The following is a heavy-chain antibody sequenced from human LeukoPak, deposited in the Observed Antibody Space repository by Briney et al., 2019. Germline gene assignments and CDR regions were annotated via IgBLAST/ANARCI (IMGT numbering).Heavy chain of an antibody. J-gene: IGHJ4*02. CDR3: AKGHHQLLYYFDY. CDR1: GFTFDDYT. CDR2: ISWDGGGT. V-gene: IGHV3-43*01. D-gene: IGHD2-2*01. Sequence: PGGSLRLSCAASGFTFDDYTMHWVRQAPGKGLEWVSLISWDGGGTYYADSVKGRFTISRDNSKNSLYLQTNSLRTEDTALYYCAKGHHQLLYYFDYWGQGTLVTVSS.